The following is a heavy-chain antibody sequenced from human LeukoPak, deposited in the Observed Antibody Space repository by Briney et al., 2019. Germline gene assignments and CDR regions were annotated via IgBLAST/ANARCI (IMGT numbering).Heavy chain of an antibody. Sequence: TGGSLRLSCAVSGFTVSSNYMSWVRQAPGKGLEWVSVIYSGGSTYYADSVKGRFTISRDNSKNTLYLQMNSLRAEDTAVYYCARAPSSSFDYWGQGTLVTVSS. CDR3: ARAPSSSFDY. D-gene: IGHD6-6*01. J-gene: IGHJ4*02. CDR1: GFTVSSNY. CDR2: IYSGGST. V-gene: IGHV3-53*01.